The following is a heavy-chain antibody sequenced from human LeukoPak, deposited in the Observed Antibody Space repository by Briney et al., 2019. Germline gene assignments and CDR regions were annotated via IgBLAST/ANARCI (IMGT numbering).Heavy chain of an antibody. V-gene: IGHV1-69*13. D-gene: IGHD3-22*01. CDR1: GGTFSSYA. CDR2: IIPIFGTA. J-gene: IGHJ4*02. CDR3: ARDYYDSSGYYYFDY. Sequence: GASVKVSCKASGGTFSSYAISWVRQAPGRGLEWMGGIIPIFGTANYAQKFQGGVTITADESTSTAYMELSSLRSEDTAVYYCARDYYDSSGYYYFDYWGQGTLVTVSS.